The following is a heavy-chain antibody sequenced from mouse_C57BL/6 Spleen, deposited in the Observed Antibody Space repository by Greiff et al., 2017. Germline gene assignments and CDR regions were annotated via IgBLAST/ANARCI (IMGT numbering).Heavy chain of an antibody. CDR2: IDPSDSYT. CDR3: AKIYYGNRYYFDY. J-gene: IGHJ2*01. Sequence: QVQLQQPGAELVKPGASVKLSCKASGYTFTSYWMQWVKQRPGQGLEWIGEIDPSDSYTNYNQKFKGKATLTVDTSSSTAYMQLSSLTSEDSAVYYCAKIYYGNRYYFDYWGQGTTLTVSS. CDR1: GYTFTSYW. D-gene: IGHD2-1*01. V-gene: IGHV1-50*01.